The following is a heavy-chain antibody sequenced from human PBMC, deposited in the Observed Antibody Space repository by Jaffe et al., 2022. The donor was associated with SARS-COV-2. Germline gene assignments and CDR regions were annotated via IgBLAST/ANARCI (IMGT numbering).Heavy chain of an antibody. D-gene: IGHD2-2*02. V-gene: IGHV3-74*01. CDR3: YLPYTRLVDYYYGMDV. CDR1: GFTFSSYW. CDR2: INSDGSST. J-gene: IGHJ6*02. Sequence: EVQLVESGGGLVQPGGSLRLSCAASGFTFSSYWMHWVRQAPGKGLVWVSRINSDGSSTSYADSVKGRFTISRDNAKNTLYLQMNSLRAEDTAVYYCYLPYTRLVDYYYGMDVWGQGTTVTVSS.